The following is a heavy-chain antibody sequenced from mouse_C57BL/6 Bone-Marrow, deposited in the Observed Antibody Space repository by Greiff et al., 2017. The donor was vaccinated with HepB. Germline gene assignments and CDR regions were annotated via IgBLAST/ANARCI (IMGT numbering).Heavy chain of an antibody. CDR1: GYTFTSYW. CDR3: ARWGDYDGFDY. Sequence: QVQLQQPGAELVKPGASVKLSCKAYGYTFTSYWMQWVKQRPGQGLEWIGEIDPSDSYTNYNQKFKGKATLTVDTSSSTAYMQLSSLTSEDSAVYYCARWGDYDGFDYWGQGTTLTVSS. J-gene: IGHJ2*01. CDR2: IDPSDSYT. D-gene: IGHD2-4*01. V-gene: IGHV1-50*01.